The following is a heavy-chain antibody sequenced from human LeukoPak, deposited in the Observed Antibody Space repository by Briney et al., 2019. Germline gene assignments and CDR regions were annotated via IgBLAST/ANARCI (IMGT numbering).Heavy chain of an antibody. CDR3: ARSMVRGVIIIGMDV. J-gene: IGHJ6*02. D-gene: IGHD3-10*01. V-gene: IGHV3-21*01. Sequence: GGSLRLSCAASGFTFSSYSMNWVRQAPGKGLEWVSSISSSSSYIYYADPVKGRFTISRDNAKNSLYLQMNSLRAEDTAVYYCARSMVRGVIIIGMDVWGQGTTVTVSS. CDR2: ISSSSSYI. CDR1: GFTFSSYS.